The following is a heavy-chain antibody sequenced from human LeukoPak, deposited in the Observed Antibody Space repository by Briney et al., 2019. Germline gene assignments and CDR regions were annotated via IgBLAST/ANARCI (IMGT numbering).Heavy chain of an antibody. CDR1: GGSISSSSYY. J-gene: IGHJ5*02. CDR2: IYYSGST. D-gene: IGHD3-22*01. CDR3: ARSFMVIKAWFDP. V-gene: IGHV4-39*07. Sequence: PSETLSLTCTVSGGSISSSSYYWGWIRQPPGKGLEWIGSIYYSGSTYYNPSLKSRVTISVDTSKNQFSLKLSSVTAADTAVYYCARSFMVIKAWFDPWGQGTLVTVSS.